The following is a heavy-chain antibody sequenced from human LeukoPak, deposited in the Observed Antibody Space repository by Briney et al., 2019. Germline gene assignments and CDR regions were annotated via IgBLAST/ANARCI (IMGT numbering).Heavy chain of an antibody. D-gene: IGHD3-22*01. CDR1: GFTFSSYW. CDR3: ARGGSSGYYPGYYFDL. CDR2: INTDGSRI. J-gene: IGHJ2*01. V-gene: IGHV3-74*01. Sequence: PGGSLRLPCAASGFTFSSYWMHWVRQAPGKGLVWVSRINTDGSRISYADSVKGRFTISRDNAKNSLYLQMNSLRAEDTAVYYCARGGSSGYYPGYYFDLWGRGTLVTVSS.